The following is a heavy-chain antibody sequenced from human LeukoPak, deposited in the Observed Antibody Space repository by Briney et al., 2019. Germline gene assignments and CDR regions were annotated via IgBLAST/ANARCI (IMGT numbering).Heavy chain of an antibody. J-gene: IGHJ4*02. D-gene: IGHD5-18*01. Sequence: GGSLRLSCAASGFTFSGYSMNWVRQAPGKGLEWVSYISSSSSTIYYADSVKGRFTISRDNAKNSLYLQMNSLRAEDTAVYYCARTPGGGYSYGHSDYWGQGTLVTVSS. CDR1: GFTFSGYS. CDR2: ISSSSSTI. V-gene: IGHV3-48*01. CDR3: ARTPGGGYSYGHSDY.